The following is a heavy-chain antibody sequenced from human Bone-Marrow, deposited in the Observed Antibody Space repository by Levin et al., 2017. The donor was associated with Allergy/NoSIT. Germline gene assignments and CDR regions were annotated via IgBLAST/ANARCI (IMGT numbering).Heavy chain of an antibody. V-gene: IGHV4-34*01. J-gene: IGHJ5*02. Sequence: PSETLSLTCAVYGGSFSGYYWSWIRQPPGKGLEWIGEINHSGSTNYNPSLKSRVTISVDTSKNQFSLKLSSVTAADTAVYYCARGDTGYSSSWRMNWFDPWGQGTLVTVSS. CDR3: ARGDTGYSSSWRMNWFDP. CDR1: GGSFSGYY. CDR2: INHSGST. D-gene: IGHD6-13*01.